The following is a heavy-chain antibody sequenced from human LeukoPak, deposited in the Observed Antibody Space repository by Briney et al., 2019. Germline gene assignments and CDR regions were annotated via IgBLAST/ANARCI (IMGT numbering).Heavy chain of an antibody. CDR1: GGSISSYY. CDR2: IYYSGST. Sequence: SETLSLTCTVSGGSISSYYWSWIRQPPGKGLEWIGYIYYSGSTNYNPSLKSRVTILVDTSKNQFSLKLSSVTAADTAVYYCARDIRYCSGGSCQGWFDPWGQGTLVTVSS. CDR3: ARDIRYCSGGSCQGWFDP. J-gene: IGHJ5*02. D-gene: IGHD2-15*01. V-gene: IGHV4-59*01.